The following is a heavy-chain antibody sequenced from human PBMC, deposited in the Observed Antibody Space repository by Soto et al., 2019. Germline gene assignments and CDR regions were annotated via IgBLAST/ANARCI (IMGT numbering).Heavy chain of an antibody. D-gene: IGHD1-1*01. J-gene: IGHJ6*02. V-gene: IGHV6-1*01. CDR2: TYYRSKWNN. CDR3: ARGHAGTMDV. Sequence: SQTLSLTCAISGDSVSSNGAAWNWVRQSPSRGLQWLGRTYYRSKWNNDYAVSVKSRININPDTSKNQFSLQLNSVSPEDTAVYYCARGHAGTMDVWGQGTTVTVSS. CDR1: GDSVSSNGAA.